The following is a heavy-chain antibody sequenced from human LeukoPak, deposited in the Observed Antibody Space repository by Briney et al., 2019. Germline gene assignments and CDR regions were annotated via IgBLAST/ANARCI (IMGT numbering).Heavy chain of an antibody. V-gene: IGHV4-39*01. CDR2: IYYSGGT. Sequence: SETLSLTCTVSGGSISSSSYYWGWIRQPPGKGLEWIGSIYYSGGTYYNPSLKSRVTISVDTSKNQFSLKLSSVTAADTAVYYCARFTAANAFDIWGQGTMVTVSS. D-gene: IGHD2-2*01. CDR3: ARFTAANAFDI. J-gene: IGHJ3*02. CDR1: GGSISSSSYY.